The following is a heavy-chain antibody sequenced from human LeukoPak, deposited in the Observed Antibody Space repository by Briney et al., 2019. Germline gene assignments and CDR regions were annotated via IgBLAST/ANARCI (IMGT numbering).Heavy chain of an antibody. J-gene: IGHJ4*02. Sequence: VASVKVSCKASGYTFTSYGISWVRQAPGQGLEWMGWISAYNGNTNYAQKLQGRVTMTTDTSTSTAYMELRSLRSDDAAVYYCARDQRVEMATWYYFDYWGQGTLVTVSS. CDR2: ISAYNGNT. CDR3: ARDQRVEMATWYYFDY. V-gene: IGHV1-18*01. D-gene: IGHD5-24*01. CDR1: GYTFTSYG.